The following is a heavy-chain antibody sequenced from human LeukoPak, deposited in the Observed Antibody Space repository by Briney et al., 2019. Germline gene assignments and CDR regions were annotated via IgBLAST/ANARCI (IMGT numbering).Heavy chain of an antibody. D-gene: IGHD6-6*01. V-gene: IGHV3-9*01. CDR1: GFTFDDYA. CDR3: AKDTEYSSSSGLDY. CDR2: ISWNSGSI. Sequence: GRSLRLSCAASGFTFDDYAMHWVRQAPGKGLEWVSGISWNSGSIGYADSVKGRFTISRDNAKNSLYLQMNSLRAEDTALYYCAKDTEYSSSSGLDYWGQGTLVTVSP. J-gene: IGHJ4*02.